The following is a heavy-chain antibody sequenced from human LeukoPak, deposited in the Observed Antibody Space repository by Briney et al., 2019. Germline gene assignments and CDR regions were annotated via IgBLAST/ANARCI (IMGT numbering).Heavy chain of an antibody. D-gene: IGHD3-9*01. CDR3: ARGLRYYDILTGYYTYYFDY. J-gene: IGHJ4*02. CDR2: IYYSGST. V-gene: IGHV4-31*03. CDR1: SGSISSGVYY. Sequence: PSQTLSLTCPVSSGSISSGVYYWSWIRQHPGKGLEWIGYIYYSGSTYYNPSLKSRVTISVDTSKNQFSLKLSSVTAADTAVYYCARGLRYYDILTGYYTYYFDYWGQGTLVTVSS.